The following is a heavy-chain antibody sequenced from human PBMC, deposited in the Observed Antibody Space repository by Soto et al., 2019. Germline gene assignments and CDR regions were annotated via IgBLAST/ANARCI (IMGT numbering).Heavy chain of an antibody. CDR2: TSTSGDIT. Sequence: EVQLLESGGGLVQPGGSLRLSCAASGFTSSSFAMSWVRQAPGKGLEWVSSTSTSGDITYYADAVKGRFTISRDNSKNMLYLQVNSLRAEDTAIYYCVTMHYWGQGTLVTVSS. V-gene: IGHV3-23*01. D-gene: IGHD2-2*01. CDR1: GFTSSSFA. CDR3: VTMHY. J-gene: IGHJ4*02.